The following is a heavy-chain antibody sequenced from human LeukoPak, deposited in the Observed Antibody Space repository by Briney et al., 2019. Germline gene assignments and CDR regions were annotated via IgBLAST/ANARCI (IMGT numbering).Heavy chain of an antibody. CDR1: GFTFSSYS. J-gene: IGHJ4*02. V-gene: IGHV3-21*01. CDR2: ISSSTSYI. D-gene: IGHD3-10*01. Sequence: KTGGSLRLSCAASGFTFSSYSMNWVRQAPGKGLEWVSSISSSTSYIYYADSVKGRFTISRDNAKNSLYLQMNSLRAEDTAVYYCAKRYYYDSGSYSCFDYWGQGTLVTVSS. CDR3: AKRYYYDSGSYSCFDY.